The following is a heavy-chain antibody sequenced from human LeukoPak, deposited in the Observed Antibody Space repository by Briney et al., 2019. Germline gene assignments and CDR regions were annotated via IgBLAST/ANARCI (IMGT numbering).Heavy chain of an antibody. CDR1: GGSISSSSYY. Sequence: PSETLSLTCTVSGGSISSSSYYWGWIRQPPGKGLEWIGSIYYSGSTYYNPSLKSRVTISVDTSKNQFSLKLSPVTAADTAVYYCARGGYYYDSSASEYFDYWGQGTLVTVSS. CDR3: ARGGYYYDSSASEYFDY. D-gene: IGHD3-22*01. V-gene: IGHV4-39*01. CDR2: IYYSGST. J-gene: IGHJ4*02.